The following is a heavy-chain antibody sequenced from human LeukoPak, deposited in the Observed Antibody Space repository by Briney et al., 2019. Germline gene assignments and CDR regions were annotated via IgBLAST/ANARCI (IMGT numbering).Heavy chain of an antibody. CDR3: ARRSSPDYYNSGTNYLFDY. CDR2: ISSSSKTI. Sequence: GGSLRLSCAVSGFTFSTYSMSWVRQCPGKGLEWVSYISSSSKTIYYADSVKGRFTISRDNAKNSVSLQMNSLRAEDTAVYYCARRSSPDYYNSGTNYLFDYWGQGTLVTVSS. J-gene: IGHJ4*02. V-gene: IGHV3-48*01. D-gene: IGHD3-10*01. CDR1: GFTFSTYS.